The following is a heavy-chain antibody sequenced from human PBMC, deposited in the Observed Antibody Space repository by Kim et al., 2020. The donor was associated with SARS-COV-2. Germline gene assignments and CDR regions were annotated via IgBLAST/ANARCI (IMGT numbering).Heavy chain of an antibody. D-gene: IGHD3-22*01. J-gene: IGHJ5*02. V-gene: IGHV3-23*01. Sequence: RFTISRDNSKNTLYLQMNSLRAEDTDVYYCARGQRITMIVVVITGGWFDPWGQGTLVTVSS. CDR3: ARGQRITMIVVVITGGWFDP.